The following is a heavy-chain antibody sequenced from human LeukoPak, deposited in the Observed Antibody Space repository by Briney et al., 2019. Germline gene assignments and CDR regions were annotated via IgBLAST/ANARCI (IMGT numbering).Heavy chain of an antibody. J-gene: IGHJ4*02. V-gene: IGHV1-18*04. CDR2: ISAYNGNT. CDR1: GYTFIASY. Sequence: ASVKVSCKTSGYTFIASYIHWVRQAPGQGLEWMGWISAYNGNTNYAQKLQGRVTMTTDTSTSTAYMELRSLRSDDTAVYYCARGKAAAGTSNLDYWGQGTLVTVSS. D-gene: IGHD6-13*01. CDR3: ARGKAAAGTSNLDY.